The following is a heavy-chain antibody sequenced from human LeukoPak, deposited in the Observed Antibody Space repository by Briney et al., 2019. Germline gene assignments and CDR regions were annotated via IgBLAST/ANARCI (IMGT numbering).Heavy chain of an antibody. CDR3: ARTYSSNWYGDDY. V-gene: IGHV3-7*02. Sequence: GGSLRLSCAASGFTFSAYWMTWVRHAPGKGLEWVANINQDGSEKYYVDSVKGRFTISRDNAKNSLYLQMNSLRAEDTAVYYCARTYSSNWYGDDYWGQGTLVTVSS. D-gene: IGHD6-13*01. J-gene: IGHJ4*02. CDR2: INQDGSEK. CDR1: GFTFSAYW.